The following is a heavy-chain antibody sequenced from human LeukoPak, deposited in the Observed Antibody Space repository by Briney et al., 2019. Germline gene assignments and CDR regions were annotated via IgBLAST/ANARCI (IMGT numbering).Heavy chain of an antibody. D-gene: IGHD3-3*01. V-gene: IGHV3-7*01. J-gene: IGHJ4*02. Sequence: PGGSLRLSCAASGFTFSYYWMSWVRQAPGKGLEWVANIKQDGTDKYYVDSVRGRFTISRDNAKNSLYLQMNSLGVEDTAVYYCARDFWSGYYEPDYWGQGTLVAVSS. CDR2: IKQDGTDK. CDR1: GFTFSYYW. CDR3: ARDFWSGYYEPDY.